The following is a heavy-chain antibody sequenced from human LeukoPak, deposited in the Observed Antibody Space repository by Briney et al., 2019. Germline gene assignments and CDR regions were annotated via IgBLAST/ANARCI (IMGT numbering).Heavy chain of an antibody. D-gene: IGHD5-24*01. J-gene: IGHJ4*02. CDR3: ARGPGRWLQLCYFDY. V-gene: IGHV4-34*01. Sequence: SETLSLTCAVYGGSFSGYYWSWIRQPPGKGLEWIGEINHSGSANYNPSLKSRVTISVDTSKNQFSLKLSSVTAVDTAVYYCARGPGRWLQLCYFDYWGQGTLVTVSS. CDR1: GGSFSGYY. CDR2: INHSGSA.